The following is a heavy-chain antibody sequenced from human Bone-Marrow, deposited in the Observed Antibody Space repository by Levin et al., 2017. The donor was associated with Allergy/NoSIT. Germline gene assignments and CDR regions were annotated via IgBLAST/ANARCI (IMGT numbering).Heavy chain of an antibody. CDR1: GFTFSSYS. J-gene: IGHJ4*02. D-gene: IGHD6-25*01. CDR3: ARGWAALFDY. CDR2: ISSSSSTI. V-gene: IGHV3-48*04. Sequence: GESLKISCAASGFTFSSYSMNWVRQAPGKGLEWVSYISSSSSTIYYADSVKGRFTISRDNAKNSLYLQMNSLRAEDTAVYYCARGWAALFDYWGQGTLVTVSS.